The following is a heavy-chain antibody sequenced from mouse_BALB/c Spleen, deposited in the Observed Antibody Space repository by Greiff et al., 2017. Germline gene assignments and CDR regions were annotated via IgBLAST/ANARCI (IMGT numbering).Heavy chain of an antibody. CDR2: ISSGGSYT. V-gene: IGHV5-6*01. CDR3: ARQGITPRAMDY. D-gene: IGHD1-1*01. Sequence: EVHLVESGGDLVKPGGSLKLSCAASGFTFSSYGMSWVRQTPDKRLEWVATISSGGSYTYYPDSVKGRFTISRDNAKNTLYLQMSSLKSEDTAMYYCARQGITPRAMDYWGQGTSVTVSS. J-gene: IGHJ4*01. CDR1: GFTFSSYG.